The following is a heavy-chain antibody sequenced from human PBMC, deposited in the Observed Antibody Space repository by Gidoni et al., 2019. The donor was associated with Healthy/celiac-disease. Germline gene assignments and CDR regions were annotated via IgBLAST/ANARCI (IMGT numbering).Heavy chain of an antibody. V-gene: IGHV3-74*01. D-gene: IGHD6-19*01. CDR3: ASGYSSGWYGVRDYGMDV. J-gene: IGHJ6*02. CDR2: INSDGSST. Sequence: EVQLVESGVGLVQPGGSLRLSCAASGFTFSSYWMHWVRQAPGKGLVWVSRINSDGSSTSYADSVKGRFTISRDNAKNTLYLQMNSLRAEDTAVYYCASGYSSGWYGVRDYGMDVWGQGTTVTVSS. CDR1: GFTFSSYW.